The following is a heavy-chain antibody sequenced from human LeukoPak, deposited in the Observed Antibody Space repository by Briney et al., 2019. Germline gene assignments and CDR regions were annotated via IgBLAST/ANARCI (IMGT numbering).Heavy chain of an antibody. CDR2: ISGSGGST. Sequence: GSLLQSCAAHGYTFSSYPMSTVPWAPGKGLEMVPAISGSGGSTYYADSVKGRFTISRDNSKNTLYLQMNSLRAEDTAVYYCAKASGRFLEWLAYMDVWGKGTTVTVSS. CDR3: AKASGRFLEWLAYMDV. V-gene: IGHV3-23*01. CDR1: GYTFSSYP. D-gene: IGHD3-3*01. J-gene: IGHJ6*03.